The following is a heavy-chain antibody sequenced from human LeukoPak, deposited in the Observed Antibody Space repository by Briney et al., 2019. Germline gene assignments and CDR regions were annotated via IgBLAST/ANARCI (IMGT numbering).Heavy chain of an antibody. V-gene: IGHV1-69*13. CDR2: IIPIFGTA. Sequence: ASVKVSCKASGGTFISYAISWARQAPGQGLEWMGGIIPIFGTANYAQKFQGRVTITADESTSTAYMELSSLRSEDTAVYYCARDYCSSTSCYGVSDYWGQGTLVTVSS. J-gene: IGHJ4*02. D-gene: IGHD2-2*01. CDR1: GGTFISYA. CDR3: ARDYCSSTSCYGVSDY.